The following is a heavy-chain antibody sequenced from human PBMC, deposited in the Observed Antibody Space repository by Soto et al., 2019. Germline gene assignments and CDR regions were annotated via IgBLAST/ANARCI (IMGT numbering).Heavy chain of an antibody. Sequence: GGSLRLSCAASGFTFSNYPMTWGRQAPGKGLEWVSSISGSGRSTYYPDSVKGRFTISRDNSKNTFFLHMNSLRAEDTAVYYCAKEQAHSQADTSSIFDYWGQGTLVTVYS. CDR1: GFTFSNYP. D-gene: IGHD2-2*01. J-gene: IGHJ4*02. CDR2: ISGSGRST. CDR3: AKEQAHSQADTSSIFDY. V-gene: IGHV3-23*01.